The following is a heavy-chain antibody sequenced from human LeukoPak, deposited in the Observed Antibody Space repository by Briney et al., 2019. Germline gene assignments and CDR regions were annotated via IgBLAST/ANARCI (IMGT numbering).Heavy chain of an antibody. CDR2: INTSTGNP. CDR1: GYTFTTCA. CDR3: ARVVAGTNYFDY. J-gene: IGHJ4*02. V-gene: IGHV7-4-1*02. D-gene: IGHD1/OR15-1a*01. Sequence: ASVKVSCKASGYTFTTCAMSWMRQARGQGPEWMGWINTSTGNPTYAQGLTGRFVFSLDTSVKTAYLQISSLEAEDSAVYYCARVVAGTNYFDYWGQGTLVTVSS.